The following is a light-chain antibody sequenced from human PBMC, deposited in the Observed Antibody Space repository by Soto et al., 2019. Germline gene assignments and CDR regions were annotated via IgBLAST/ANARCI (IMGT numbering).Light chain of an antibody. CDR2: GVS. CDR3: SSYRAYTILLV. V-gene: IGLV2-14*01. J-gene: IGLJ3*02. CDR1: ASDIGNYNY. Sequence: QSVLTQPASVSGSPGQSITISCTGTASDIGNYNYVSWYQLHPGKAPKLLIYGVSNRPSGVSNRFSGSKSGNAASLTISGPQAEDEADYYCSSYRAYTILLVFGGGTKLTVL.